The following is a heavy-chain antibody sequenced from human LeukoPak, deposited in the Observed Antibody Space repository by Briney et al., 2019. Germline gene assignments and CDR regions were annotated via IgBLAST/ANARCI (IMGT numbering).Heavy chain of an antibody. CDR3: ARRSQWVGAPFDF. Sequence: SGPTLVKPTHTLTLTCTFSGFSLTTSGLGVSWIRQPPGKALDWLALIYWNDDKRYTPSLKTRLTITKYTSKNQVVLTMTNMDPVDTATYFCARRSQWVGAPFDFWGRGTLVTVSS. D-gene: IGHD2-8*01. CDR1: GFSLTTSGLG. CDR2: IYWNDDK. V-gene: IGHV2-5*01. J-gene: IGHJ4*02.